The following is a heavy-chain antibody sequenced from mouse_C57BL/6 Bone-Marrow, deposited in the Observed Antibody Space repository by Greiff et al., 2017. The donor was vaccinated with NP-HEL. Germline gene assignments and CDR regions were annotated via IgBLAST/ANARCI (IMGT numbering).Heavy chain of an antibody. CDR1: GYSFTDYN. D-gene: IGHD1-1*02. V-gene: IGHV1-39*01. CDR3: ATCGLEGTDYLDY. J-gene: IGHJ2*01. CDR2: INPNYGTT. Sequence: VQLQQSGPELVKPGASVKISCKASGYSFTDYNMNWVKQSNGKSLEWIGVINPNYGTTSYNQKFKGKATLTVDQYSSTAYMQLNSLTSEDSAVYYYATCGLEGTDYLDYWGQGTTLTVSS.